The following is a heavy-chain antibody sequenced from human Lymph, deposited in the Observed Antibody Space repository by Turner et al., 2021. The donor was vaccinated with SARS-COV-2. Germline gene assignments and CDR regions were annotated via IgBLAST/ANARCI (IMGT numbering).Heavy chain of an antibody. CDR3: ARREWGGSLGHIDY. CDR1: GYSFTTYW. CDR2: IYPGDSDT. V-gene: IGHV5-51*01. J-gene: IGHJ4*02. Sequence: EVHLVQSGAEVKKPGASLKISCRPSGYSFTTYWIGWVRQMPGKGLEWMGIIYPGDSDTRYSPSFQGQVTISADKSNSTAYLQWSSLKASDTAMYYCARREWGGSLGHIDYWGQGTLVTVSS. D-gene: IGHD3-3*01.